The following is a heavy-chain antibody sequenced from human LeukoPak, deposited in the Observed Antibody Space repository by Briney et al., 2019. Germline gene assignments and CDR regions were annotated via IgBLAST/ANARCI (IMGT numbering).Heavy chain of an antibody. J-gene: IGHJ5*02. CDR3: ARGRGRCSSTSCYFNWFDP. D-gene: IGHD2-2*01. V-gene: IGHV1-8*03. Sequence: ASVKVSCKASGYTFTSYDINWVRQATGQGLEWMGWMNPNSGNTGYAQKFQGRVTITRNTSISTAYMELSSLRSEDTAVYYCARGRGRCSSTSCYFNWFDPWGQGTLVTVSS. CDR2: MNPNSGNT. CDR1: GYTFTSYD.